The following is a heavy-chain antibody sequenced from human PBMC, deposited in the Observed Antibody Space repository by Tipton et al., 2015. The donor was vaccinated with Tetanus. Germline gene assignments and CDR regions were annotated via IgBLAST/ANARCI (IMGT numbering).Heavy chain of an antibody. D-gene: IGHD6-13*01. J-gene: IGHJ6*02. V-gene: IGHV3-9*01. Sequence: SLRLSCAASGFTFDDYAMHWVRQAPGKGLEWVSGISWNSGSIGYADSVKGRFTISRDNAKNSLYLQMNSLRAEDTALYYCAKDAAAAGYYYYYGMDVWGQGTTVTVSS. CDR1: GFTFDDYA. CDR3: AKDAAAAGYYYYYGMDV. CDR2: ISWNSGSI.